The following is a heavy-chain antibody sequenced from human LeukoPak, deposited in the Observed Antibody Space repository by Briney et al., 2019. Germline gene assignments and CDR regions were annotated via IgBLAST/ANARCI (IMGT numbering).Heavy chain of an antibody. D-gene: IGHD4-23*01. CDR1: GLAFGSYP. CDR2: FGGSGGST. V-gene: IGHV3-23*01. CDR3: AKDRTPGDYYYYYGMDV. J-gene: IGHJ6*02. Sequence: GGSLSSSCEALGLAFGSYPLSWVRQAPGKGLEWASAFGGSGGSTYYADSVKGRFTISRDNSKNTLYLQMNSLRAEDTAVYYCAKDRTPGDYYYYYGMDVWGQGTTVTVSS.